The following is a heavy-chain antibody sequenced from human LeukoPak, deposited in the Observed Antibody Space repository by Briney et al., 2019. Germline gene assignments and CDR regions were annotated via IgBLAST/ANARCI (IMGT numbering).Heavy chain of an antibody. D-gene: IGHD2-15*01. Sequence: SQTLSLTCAISGDSVSSNSAAWNWIRQSPSRGLEWLGRTYYRSKWCYDYAVSVKSRITIKPDTSQNQFSLQLNSVTPEDTAVYYCARGSQNWFDPWGQGTLVTVSS. J-gene: IGHJ5*02. V-gene: IGHV6-1*01. CDR1: GDSVSSNSAA. CDR3: ARGSQNWFDP. CDR2: TYYRSKWCY.